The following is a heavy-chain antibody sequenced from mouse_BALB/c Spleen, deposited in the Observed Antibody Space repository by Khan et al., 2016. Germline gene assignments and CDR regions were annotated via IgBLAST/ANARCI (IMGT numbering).Heavy chain of an antibody. CDR1: AYSFTGYY. V-gene: IGHV1-26*01. CDR3: VRGGNYGNFDV. D-gene: IGHD2-1*01. Sequence: VQLQQSGPDLVKPGASVKISCKASAYSFTGYYIHWVKQSHGKSLEWIGRVNPNNGGTSYIPKFKGKAVLTEDKSSSTAYMELRSLTFEDSAVYYCVRGGNYGNFDVWGAGTTVTVSS. CDR2: VNPNNGGT. J-gene: IGHJ1*01.